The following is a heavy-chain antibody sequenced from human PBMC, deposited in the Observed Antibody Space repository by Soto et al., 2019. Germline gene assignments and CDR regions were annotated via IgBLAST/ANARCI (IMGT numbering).Heavy chain of an antibody. J-gene: IGHJ4*02. CDR2: ISRDGGTK. D-gene: IGHD2-21*01. Sequence: QVQLVESGGGVVQPGRSLRLSCAVSGFTVSTYGMHWVRQAPGKGLEWVAVISRDGGTKYYADSVKGRFTISRDNSRNTVFLGMNSLSGDDMAVYYCSGEVASGYWGQGTLVTVSS. CDR1: GFTVSTYG. CDR3: SGEVASGY. V-gene: IGHV3-30*03.